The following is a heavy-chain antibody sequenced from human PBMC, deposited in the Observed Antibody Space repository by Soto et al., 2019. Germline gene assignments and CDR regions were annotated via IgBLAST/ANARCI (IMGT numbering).Heavy chain of an antibody. CDR1: GGTFSSYA. J-gene: IGHJ6*02. CDR3: ARGSGSSSWYQYYGMDV. D-gene: IGHD6-13*01. V-gene: IGHV1-69*13. Sequence: SVKVSCKASGGTFSSYAISWVRQAPGQGLEWMGGIIPIFGTANYAQKFQGRVTITADESTSTAYMELSSLRSEDTSVYYCARGSGSSSWYQYYGMDVWGQGTTVTVSS. CDR2: IIPIFGTA.